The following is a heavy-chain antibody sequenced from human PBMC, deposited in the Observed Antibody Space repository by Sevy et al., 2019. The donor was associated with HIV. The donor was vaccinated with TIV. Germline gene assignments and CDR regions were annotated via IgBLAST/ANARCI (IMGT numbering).Heavy chain of an antibody. CDR3: AKTFAIFGVLMSPDFDP. V-gene: IGHV3-33*06. J-gene: IGHJ5*02. CDR2: IWYDGSYK. D-gene: IGHD3-3*01. CDR1: GFTFSNYG. Sequence: GGSLRLSCAASGFTFSNYGMHWVRQAPGKGLEWVAVIWYDGSYKYYADSVKGRFTISRDNTKSTLYLQMSSLRAEDTALYYCAKTFAIFGVLMSPDFDPWGQGTLVTVSS.